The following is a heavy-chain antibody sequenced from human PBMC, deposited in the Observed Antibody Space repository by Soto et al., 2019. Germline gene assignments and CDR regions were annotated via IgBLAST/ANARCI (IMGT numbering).Heavy chain of an antibody. Sequence: SETLSLTCTVSGGSISSSSYYWGWIRQPPGKGLEWIGSIYYSGSTYYNPSLKSRVTISVDTSKNQFSLKLSSVTAADTAVYYCAISSYGSGSYYNYYYYGMDVWGQGTTVTVSS. CDR1: GGSISSSSYY. CDR2: IYYSGST. CDR3: AISSYGSGSYYNYYYYGMDV. D-gene: IGHD3-10*01. J-gene: IGHJ6*02. V-gene: IGHV4-39*01.